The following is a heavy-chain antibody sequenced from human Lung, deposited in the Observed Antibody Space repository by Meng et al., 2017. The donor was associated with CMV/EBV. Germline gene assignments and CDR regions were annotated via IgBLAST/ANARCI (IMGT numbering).Heavy chain of an antibody. CDR1: GYTFTSYD. Sequence: VPVVEAWAEVKKPGASVKVSCKASGYTFTSYDINWVRQGTGQGLEWMGWMNPNRGTTGYAQKFQGRVTMTRNISKSTAYMDLSSLRSEDTAVYYCATGVADIEYWGQGTLVTVSS. CDR2: MNPNRGTT. CDR3: ATGVADIEY. D-gene: IGHD6-19*01. V-gene: IGHV1-8*01. J-gene: IGHJ4*02.